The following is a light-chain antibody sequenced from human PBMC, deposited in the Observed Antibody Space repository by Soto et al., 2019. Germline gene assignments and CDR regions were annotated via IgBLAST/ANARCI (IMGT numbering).Light chain of an antibody. Sequence: DLQKTQSPSSLSASVGDRVTITCQASQDIDNNLNWYQQRSGKAPKVLIYDASNLKGGVPSRFSGSGSGTDFTFTISSLQPEDIATYYCQQYDDFPYTFGQGTKLEI. J-gene: IGKJ2*01. CDR1: QDIDNN. CDR3: QQYDDFPYT. CDR2: DAS. V-gene: IGKV1-33*01.